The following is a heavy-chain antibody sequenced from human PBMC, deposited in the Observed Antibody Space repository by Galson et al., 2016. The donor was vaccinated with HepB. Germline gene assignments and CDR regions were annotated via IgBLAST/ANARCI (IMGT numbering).Heavy chain of an antibody. CDR3: ARDRYSGSYYVGAPTIIDTPNPLQPLP. CDR1: GYTFTGYY. D-gene: IGHD1-26*01. CDR2: INPDSGVT. J-gene: IGHJ5*02. V-gene: IGHV1-2*02. Sequence: SVKVSCKASGYTFTGYYMHWVRQAPGQGLEWTGWINPDSGVTGYAQKFQGRVTMTRDTSISTVYMELSRLKSDDTAIYYCARDRYSGSYYVGAPTIIDTPNPLQPLPWG.